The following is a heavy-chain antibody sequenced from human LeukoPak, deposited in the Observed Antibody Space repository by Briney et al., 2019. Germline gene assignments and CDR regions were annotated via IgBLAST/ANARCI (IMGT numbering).Heavy chain of an antibody. Sequence: SVKVSCKASGGTFSSYAISWVRQAPGQGLEWMGRIIPIFGTANYAQKFQGRVTITTDESTSTAYMELSSLRSEDTAEYYCARDVRYSSGWDYYYYMDVWGKGTTVTVSS. J-gene: IGHJ6*03. V-gene: IGHV1-69*05. CDR3: ARDVRYSSGWDYYYYMDV. CDR1: GGTFSSYA. CDR2: IIPIFGTA. D-gene: IGHD6-19*01.